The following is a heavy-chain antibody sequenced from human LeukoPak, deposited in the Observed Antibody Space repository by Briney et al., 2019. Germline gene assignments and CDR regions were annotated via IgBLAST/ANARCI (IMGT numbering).Heavy chain of an antibody. CDR1: GGSISSYY. Sequence: SETLSLTCTVSGGSISSYYWSWIRQPPGKGLEWIGYIYYSGSTNYNPSLKSRVTISVDTSKNQFSLKLSSVTAADTAVYYCATSSGYSYGLNYWGQGTLVTVSS. J-gene: IGHJ4*02. V-gene: IGHV4-59*01. CDR3: ATSSGYSYGLNY. D-gene: IGHD5-18*01. CDR2: IYYSGST.